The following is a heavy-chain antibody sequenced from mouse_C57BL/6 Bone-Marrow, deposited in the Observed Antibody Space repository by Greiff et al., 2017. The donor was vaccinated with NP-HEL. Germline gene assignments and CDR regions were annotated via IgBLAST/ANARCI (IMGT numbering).Heavy chain of an antibody. CDR3: ARNYYGSSPWFAY. CDR1: GYAFSSSW. Sequence: QVQLKQSGPELVKPGASVKISCKASGYAFSSSWMNWVKQRPGKGLEWIGRIYPGDGDTNYNGKFKGKATLTADKSSSTAYMQLSSLTSEDSAVYFCARNYYGSSPWFAYWGQGTLVTVSA. V-gene: IGHV1-82*01. J-gene: IGHJ3*01. D-gene: IGHD1-1*01. CDR2: IYPGDGDT.